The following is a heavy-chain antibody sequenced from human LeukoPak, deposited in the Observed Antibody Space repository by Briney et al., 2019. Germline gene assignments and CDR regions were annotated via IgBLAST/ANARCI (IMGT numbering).Heavy chain of an antibody. CDR3: ARARGSSWFYYYYYYMDV. Sequence: ASVKVSCKASGYTFTSYGISWVRQAPGQGLEWMGWISAYNGNTNYAQKLQGRVTMTTDTSTSTAYMELSSLRSEDTAVYYCARARGSSWFYYYYYYMDVWGKGTTVTVSS. CDR1: GYTFTSYG. J-gene: IGHJ6*03. CDR2: ISAYNGNT. V-gene: IGHV1-18*01. D-gene: IGHD6-13*01.